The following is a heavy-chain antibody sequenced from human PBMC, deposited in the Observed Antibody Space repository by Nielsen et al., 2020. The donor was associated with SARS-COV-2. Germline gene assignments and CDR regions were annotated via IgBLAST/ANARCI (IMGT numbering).Heavy chain of an antibody. J-gene: IGHJ1*01. Sequence: SCAASGFTFSSYAMSWVRQAPGKGLEWVSAISGSGGSTYYADSVKGRFTISRDNSKNTLYLQMNSLRAEDTAVYYCAKEAGYYDSSGYRRYFQHWGQGTLVTVSS. CDR3: AKEAGYYDSSGYRRYFQH. CDR1: GFTFSSYA. CDR2: ISGSGGST. V-gene: IGHV3-23*01. D-gene: IGHD3-22*01.